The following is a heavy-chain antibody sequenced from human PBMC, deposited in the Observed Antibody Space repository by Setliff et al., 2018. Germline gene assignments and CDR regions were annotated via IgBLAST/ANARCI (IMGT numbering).Heavy chain of an antibody. J-gene: IGHJ6*03. V-gene: IGHV3-72*01. D-gene: IGHD4-17*01. CDR2: SRNKANSYIT. Sequence: PGGSLRFSCAASGFTFSDHYMNWVRQAPGKGLEWVGRSRNKANSYITEYAASVKGRFTSSRDDSKNSLYLQMKSLKTEDTAVYYCARGIYGGNGVYNYYDMDVWGKGTMVTVSS. CDR1: GFTFSDHY. CDR3: ARGIYGGNGVYNYYDMDV.